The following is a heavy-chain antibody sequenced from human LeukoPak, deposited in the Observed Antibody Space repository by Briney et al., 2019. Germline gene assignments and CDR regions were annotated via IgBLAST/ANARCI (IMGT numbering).Heavy chain of an antibody. D-gene: IGHD2-2*01. CDR3: ARLKLLWWIYLDC. V-gene: IGHV3-7*01. J-gene: IGHJ4*02. CDR1: GFTFSSYW. CDR2: IKQDGREK. Sequence: GGSLRLSCAASGFTFSSYWMSWVRQAPGKGLEWVANIKQDGREKYYVDSVKGRFTISRDNAKNSLYLQMNSLRAEDTAVYYCARLKLLWWIYLDCQGQGILVTVS.